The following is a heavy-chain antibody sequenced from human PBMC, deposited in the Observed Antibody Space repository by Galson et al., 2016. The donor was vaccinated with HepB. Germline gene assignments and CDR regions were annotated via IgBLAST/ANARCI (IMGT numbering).Heavy chain of an antibody. CDR3: AKDRGNLNYYQLYGLDV. Sequence: SLRLSCAASGFIFGDYAMSWVRQIPRKGLEWVSTISWNSRRIDYADSVKGRFTVSRDNAKNSLHLQMNSLKTEDTALYYCAKDRGNLNYYQLYGLDVWGQGTTVTVSS. J-gene: IGHJ6*02. CDR1: GFIFGDYA. D-gene: IGHD3-10*01. CDR2: ISWNSRRI. V-gene: IGHV3-9*01.